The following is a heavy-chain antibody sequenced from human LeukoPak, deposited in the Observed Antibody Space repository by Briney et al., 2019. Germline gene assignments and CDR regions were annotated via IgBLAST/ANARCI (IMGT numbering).Heavy chain of an antibody. J-gene: IGHJ4*02. CDR1: GFTFSSYA. V-gene: IGHV3-23*01. Sequence: AGGSLRLSCAASGFTFSSYAMSWVRQAPGKGLEWVSAISGSGGSTYYADSVKGRFTISRDNSKNTLYLQMNSLRAEDTAVYYCAKAFSDSSGYSCLDYWGQGTLVTASS. CDR2: ISGSGGST. D-gene: IGHD3-22*01. CDR3: AKAFSDSSGYSCLDY.